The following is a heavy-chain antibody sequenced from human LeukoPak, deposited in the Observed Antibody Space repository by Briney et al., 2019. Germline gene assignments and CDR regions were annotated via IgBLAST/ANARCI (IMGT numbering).Heavy chain of an antibody. CDR2: ISGSGGST. D-gene: IGHD3-3*01. CDR1: GFTFSSYA. J-gene: IGHJ4*02. Sequence: PGGSLSLSCAASGFTFSSYAMSWVRQAPGKGLEWVSAISGSGGSTYYADPVKGRFTISRDNSKNTLYLQMNSLRAEDTAVYYCAKGAPLIFGVVIPPQDWGQGTLVTVSS. CDR3: AKGAPLIFGVVIPPQD. V-gene: IGHV3-23*01.